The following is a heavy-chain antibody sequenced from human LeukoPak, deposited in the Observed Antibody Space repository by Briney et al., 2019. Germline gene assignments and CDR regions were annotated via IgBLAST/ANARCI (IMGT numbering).Heavy chain of an antibody. D-gene: IGHD6-19*01. V-gene: IGHV4-61*02. J-gene: IGHJ5*02. CDR2: IYTSGST. CDR1: GGSISSGTYY. Sequence: SETLSLTCTVSGGSISSGTYYWSWIRQPAGKGLEWIGRIYTSGSTNYNPSLKSRVTISLDPSKNQFSLKLSSVTAADTAVYYCARDGSGWLNWFDPWGQGTLVTASS. CDR3: ARDGSGWLNWFDP.